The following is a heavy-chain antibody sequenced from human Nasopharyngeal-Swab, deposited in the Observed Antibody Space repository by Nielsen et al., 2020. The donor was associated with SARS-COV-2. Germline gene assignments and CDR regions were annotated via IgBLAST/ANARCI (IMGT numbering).Heavy chain of an antibody. V-gene: IGHV3-21*01. CDR2: ISSSSSYI. J-gene: IGHJ4*02. Sequence: GESLKISCAASGLTFSSYSMNWVRQAPGKGLEWVSSISSSSSYIYYADSVKGRFTISRDNAKNSLYLQMNSLRAEDTAVYYCARGIVGAIDYWGQGTLVTVSS. D-gene: IGHD1-26*01. CDR3: ARGIVGAIDY. CDR1: GLTFSSYS.